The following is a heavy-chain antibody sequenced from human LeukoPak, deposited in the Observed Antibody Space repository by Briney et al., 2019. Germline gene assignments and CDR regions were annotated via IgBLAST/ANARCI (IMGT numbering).Heavy chain of an antibody. D-gene: IGHD5-12*01. CDR2: ISWSSGNI. CDR3: ARDAWRRAFNYGMDV. CDR1: GFTFDDYA. J-gene: IGHJ6*02. V-gene: IGHV3-9*01. Sequence: GGSLRLSCAASGFTFDDYAMHWVRQAPGKGLVWVAGISWSSGNIGYADSVKGRFTISRDNAENSLHLQMNSLRTEDTALYFCARDAWRRAFNYGMDVWGQGTTVAVSS.